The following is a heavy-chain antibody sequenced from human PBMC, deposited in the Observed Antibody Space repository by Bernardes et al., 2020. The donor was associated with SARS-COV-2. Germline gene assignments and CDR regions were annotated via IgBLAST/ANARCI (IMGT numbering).Heavy chain of an antibody. Sequence: ASVKVSCKASGYTFTSYGISWVRQAPGQGLEWMGWISADNGNTNYAQNLQGRVTMTTDTSTSTAYMELRSLRSDDTAVYYCATVFAYRYGGGGFDPWGQGTLVTVSS. J-gene: IGHJ5*02. D-gene: IGHD5-18*01. V-gene: IGHV1-18*01. CDR1: GYTFTSYG. CDR2: ISADNGNT. CDR3: ATVFAYRYGGGGFDP.